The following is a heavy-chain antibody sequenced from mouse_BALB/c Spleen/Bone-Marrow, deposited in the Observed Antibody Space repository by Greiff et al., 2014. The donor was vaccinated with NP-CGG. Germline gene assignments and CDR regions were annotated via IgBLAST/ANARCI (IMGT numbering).Heavy chain of an antibody. CDR3: ARDRGVQGYAMDY. Sequence: EVMLVESGGGLVKPGGSLKLSCAASGFTFSDYYMYWVRQTPEKRLEWVATISDGGSYTYYPDSVKGRFTISRDIAKNNLYLQVSSLKSEDTAMYYCARDRGVQGYAMDYWGQGTSVTVSS. V-gene: IGHV5-4*02. J-gene: IGHJ4*01. CDR1: GFTFSDYY. CDR2: ISDGGSYT. D-gene: IGHD2-14*01.